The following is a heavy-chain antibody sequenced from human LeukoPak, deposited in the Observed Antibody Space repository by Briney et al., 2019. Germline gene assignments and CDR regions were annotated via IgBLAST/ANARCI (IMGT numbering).Heavy chain of an antibody. CDR3: ARARGQQLVDY. CDR1: GYTFTSYD. CDR2: ISAYNGNT. V-gene: IGHV1-18*01. Sequence: ASVKVSCKASGYTFTSYDISWVRQAPGQGLEWLAWISAYNGNTNYAQNLQGRVTMTTDTSTSTAYMELRSLRSDDTAVYYCARARGQQLVDYWGQGTLVTVSS. J-gene: IGHJ4*02. D-gene: IGHD6-13*01.